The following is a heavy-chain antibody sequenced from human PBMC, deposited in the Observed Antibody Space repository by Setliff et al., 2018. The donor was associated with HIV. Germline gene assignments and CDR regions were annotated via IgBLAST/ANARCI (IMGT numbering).Heavy chain of an antibody. J-gene: IGHJ4*02. CDR3: ARDFLAEYYYDSSASDY. Sequence: ASVKVSCKASGYTFTGYYIHWVRQAPGQGLEWMGWINPNSGGTNYAQKFQGRVTMTRDTSISTAYMELSRLRSDDTAVYYCARDFLAEYYYDSSASDYWGQGTLGTV. V-gene: IGHV1-2*02. CDR1: GYTFTGYY. D-gene: IGHD3-22*01. CDR2: INPNSGGT.